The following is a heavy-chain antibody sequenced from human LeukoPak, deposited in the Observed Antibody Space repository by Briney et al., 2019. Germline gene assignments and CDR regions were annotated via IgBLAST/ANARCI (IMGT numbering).Heavy chain of an antibody. J-gene: IGHJ3*02. CDR3: ARAVVTAIGGAFDI. D-gene: IGHD2-21*02. CDR1: GGSISSCY. Sequence: PSETLSLTCTVSGGSISSCYWSWIRQPPGKGLEWIGYIYYSGSTNYNPSLKSRVTISVDTSKNQFSLKLSSVTAADTAVYYCARAVVTAIGGAFDIWGQGTMVTVSS. CDR2: IYYSGST. V-gene: IGHV4-59*01.